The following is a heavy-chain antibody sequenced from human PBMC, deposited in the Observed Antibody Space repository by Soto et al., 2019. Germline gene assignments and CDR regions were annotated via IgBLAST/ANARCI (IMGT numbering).Heavy chain of an antibody. J-gene: IGHJ6*02. CDR2: ISSSGSTI. V-gene: IGHV3-48*03. CDR3: AREGLEANYYYYSMDV. D-gene: IGHD3-3*01. CDR1: GFTFSSYE. Sequence: EVQLVESGGGLVQPGGSLRLSCAASGFTFSSYEMNWVRQAPGKGLEWVSYISSSGSTIYYADSVKGRFTISRDNAKNSLYLQMNSLRAEDTAVYYCAREGLEANYYYYSMDVWGQGTTVTVSS.